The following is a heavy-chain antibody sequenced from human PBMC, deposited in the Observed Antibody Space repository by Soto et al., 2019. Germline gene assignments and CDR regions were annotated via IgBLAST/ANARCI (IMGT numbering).Heavy chain of an antibody. Sequence: QVQLVQSGAEVNKPGSSVKVSCKASGGTFSSYTISWVRQAPGQGLEWMGRIIPILGIANYAQKFQGRVTITANKSTTTAYMELSSLRSEDTAVYYCARDASYSLIDYWGQGTLVTVSS. CDR2: IIPILGIA. J-gene: IGHJ4*02. V-gene: IGHV1-69*08. CDR3: ARDASYSLIDY. CDR1: GGTFSSYT. D-gene: IGHD2-21*01.